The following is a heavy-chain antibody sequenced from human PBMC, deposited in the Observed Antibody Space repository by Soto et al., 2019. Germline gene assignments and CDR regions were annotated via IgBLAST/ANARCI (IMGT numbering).Heavy chain of an antibody. Sequence: QVQLVQSGAEVKKPGSSVKVSCKASGGTFSSYTISWVRQAPGQGLEWMGRIIPILGIANYAQKFQGRVTITADKSTSTAYMELSSLRSEDTAGYYCARDPGYYDSVVRGGCDYWGQGTLVTVSS. J-gene: IGHJ4*02. D-gene: IGHD3-22*01. CDR2: IIPILGIA. V-gene: IGHV1-69*08. CDR1: GGTFSSYT. CDR3: ARDPGYYDSVVRGGCDY.